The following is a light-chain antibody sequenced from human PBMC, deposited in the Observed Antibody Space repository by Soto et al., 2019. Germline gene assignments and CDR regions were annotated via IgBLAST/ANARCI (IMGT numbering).Light chain of an antibody. V-gene: IGLV1-47*01. CDR3: AAWDDSLSGPV. J-gene: IGLJ2*01. Sequence: VLTQPPSASGTPGQRVTISCSGSSSNIGSNYVYWYQQLPGTAPKLLIYRNNQRPSGVPDRFSGSKSGTSASLAISGLRSEDEADYYCAAWDDSLSGPVFGGGTKLTVL. CDR1: SSNIGSNY. CDR2: RNN.